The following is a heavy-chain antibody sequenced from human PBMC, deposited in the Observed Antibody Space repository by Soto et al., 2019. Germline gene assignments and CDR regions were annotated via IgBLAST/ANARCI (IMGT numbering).Heavy chain of an antibody. D-gene: IGHD6-13*01. CDR1: GASISSTNW. Sequence: SETLSLTCAVSGASISSTNWWTWVRQSPGRGLEWIGEIYHSGTTNYSPSLKSRVNIAVDMSTNHLSLTLISVTAADTAVYYCAFPATADFDYWGKGILVTVSS. CDR2: IYHSGTT. V-gene: IGHV4-4*02. J-gene: IGHJ4*02. CDR3: AFPATADFDY.